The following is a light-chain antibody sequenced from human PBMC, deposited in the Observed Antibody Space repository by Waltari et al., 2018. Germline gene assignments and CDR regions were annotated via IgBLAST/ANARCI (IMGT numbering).Light chain of an antibody. CDR2: SAS. CDR1: QSIDDY. J-gene: IGKJ2*01. CDR3: QQSHSTPYT. Sequence: DIQMTQSPSSLSASVADRVTPTCRASQSIDDYLNWYQQRPGKGPNLLVYSASISLSGVSSRFAGSGFGTDFTLTIISLQPEDFGTYYCQQSHSTPYTFGQGTKVEI. V-gene: IGKV1-39*01.